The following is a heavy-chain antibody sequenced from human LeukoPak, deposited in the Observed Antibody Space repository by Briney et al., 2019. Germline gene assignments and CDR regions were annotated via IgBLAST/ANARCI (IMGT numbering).Heavy chain of an antibody. Sequence: ASVKVSCKASGYTFTSYDINWVRQATGQGLEWMGWMNPNSGNTGYAQKFQGRVTMTRNTSISTAYMELSSLRSEDTAVYYCATGLYYDILTGYSIDYWGQGTLVTVSS. CDR1: GYTFTSYD. D-gene: IGHD3-9*01. CDR2: MNPNSGNT. V-gene: IGHV1-8*01. J-gene: IGHJ4*02. CDR3: ATGLYYDILTGYSIDY.